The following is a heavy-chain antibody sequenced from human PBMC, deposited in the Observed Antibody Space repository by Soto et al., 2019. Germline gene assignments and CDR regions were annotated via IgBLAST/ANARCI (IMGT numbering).Heavy chain of an antibody. D-gene: IGHD4-17*01. J-gene: IGHJ6*02. Sequence: QVQLVQSGAEVKKPGSSLKVSCKASGGTFSSYAISWVRQAPGQGLEWMGGIIPIFGTANYAQKFQGRVTITADESTSTAYMELSSLRSEDTAVYYCARRGDYGDVHGMDVWGQGTTVTVSS. CDR3: ARRGDYGDVHGMDV. V-gene: IGHV1-69*12. CDR2: IIPIFGTA. CDR1: GGTFSSYA.